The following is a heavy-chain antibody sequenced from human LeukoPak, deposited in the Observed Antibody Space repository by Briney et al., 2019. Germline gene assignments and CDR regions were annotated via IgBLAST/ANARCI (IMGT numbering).Heavy chain of an antibody. V-gene: IGHV4-4*02. D-gene: IGHD3-10*01. J-gene: IGHJ5*02. CDR1: GGSISSSNW. CDR3: ARADYGSGSYTIWFDP. CDR2: IYHSGST. Sequence: SETLSLTCAVSGGSISSSNWWSWVRQPPGKGLEWIGEIYHSGSTNYNPSLKSRVTISVDKSKNQFSLKLNSVTAADTAVYYCARADYGSGSYTIWFDPWGQGTLVTVSS.